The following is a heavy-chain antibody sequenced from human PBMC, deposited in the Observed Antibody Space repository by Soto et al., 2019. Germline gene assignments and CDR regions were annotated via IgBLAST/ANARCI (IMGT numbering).Heavy chain of an antibody. CDR3: ARALNWNYMGRRGNWFDP. J-gene: IGHJ5*02. CDR1: GGSFSGYY. D-gene: IGHD1-7*01. Sequence: PSETLSLTCAVYGGSFSGYYWSWIRQPPGKGLEWIGEINHSGSTNYNPSLKSRVTISVDTSKNQFSLKLSSVTAADTAVYYCARALNWNYMGRRGNWFDPWAQRTLVTVSS. CDR2: INHSGST. V-gene: IGHV4-34*01.